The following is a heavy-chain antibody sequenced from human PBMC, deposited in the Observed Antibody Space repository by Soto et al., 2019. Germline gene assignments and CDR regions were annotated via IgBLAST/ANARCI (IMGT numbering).Heavy chain of an antibody. V-gene: IGHV3-23*01. D-gene: IGHD3-3*01. Sequence: GGSLRLSCAASEFTFSDFVMSWVRQASGKGLQWVSYLSGNDGSSNYVHSVKGLFTISSDNSKNTLFLQMNSLRVEDTAVYYCAKGQVPRITIFGVDWFDPRGPATLLTVST. CDR3: AKGQVPRITIFGVDWFDP. J-gene: IGHJ5*02. CDR2: LSGNDGSS. CDR1: EFTFSDFV.